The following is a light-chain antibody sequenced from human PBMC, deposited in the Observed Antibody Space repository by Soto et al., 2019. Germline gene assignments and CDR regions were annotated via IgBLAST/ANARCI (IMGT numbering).Light chain of an antibody. CDR3: AAWDDSLSTWV. CDR2: RIN. V-gene: IGLV1-47*01. CDR1: SSNIGSHY. J-gene: IGLJ3*02. Sequence: QSVLTQPPSASGTPGQRVTISCSGSSSNIGSHYVHWYQQLPGTAPKLLIHRINQRPSGVPDRFSSSKSGTSGSLAISGLRSEDEADYYCAAWDDSLSTWVFSGGT.